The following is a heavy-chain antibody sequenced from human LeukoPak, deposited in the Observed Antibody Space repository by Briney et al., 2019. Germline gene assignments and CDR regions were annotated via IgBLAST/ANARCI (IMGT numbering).Heavy chain of an antibody. CDR3: ARGQTELGTAYYYYMDV. J-gene: IGHJ6*03. CDR2: IIHSGST. Sequence: PSETLSLTCAVNGGSFSGYSWSWIRQSPGKGLEWIADIIHSGSTNYNPSLKSRVTISLDTSRNQFSLKLTSVTAADTAVYCCARGQTELGTAYYYYMDVWGKGTTVTVSS. D-gene: IGHD7-27*01. V-gene: IGHV4-34*01. CDR1: GGSFSGYS.